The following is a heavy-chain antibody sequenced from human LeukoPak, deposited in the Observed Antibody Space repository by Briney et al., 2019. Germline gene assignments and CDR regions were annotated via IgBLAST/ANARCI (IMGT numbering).Heavy chain of an antibody. CDR3: ARDKASHFTYYSMDV. CDR1: RFTFSSYE. CDR2: ISSSGSIT. J-gene: IGHJ6*02. D-gene: IGHD2/OR15-2a*01. Sequence: PGGSLRLSCAASRFTFSSYEMNWVRRAPGKGLESGAYISSSGSITYYADSVKGRFTISRDNANNSLSLLMNSLRAEDTAVYYCARDKASHFTYYSMDVWGQGTTVTVSS. V-gene: IGHV3-48*03.